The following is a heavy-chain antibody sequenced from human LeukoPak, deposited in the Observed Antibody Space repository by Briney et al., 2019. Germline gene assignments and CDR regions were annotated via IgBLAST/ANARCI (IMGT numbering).Heavy chain of an antibody. CDR2: IGAEGTIA. CDR1: GFTFSYHD. V-gene: IGHV3-64*01. D-gene: IGHD1-14*01. Sequence: GGSLRLSCAASGFTFSYHDMQLVRQAPGKGLEFVSSIGAEGTIAFYANSVKGSFTISRDNSKSTMHLQMGGLRPEDSAVYYCARELGGTKTGGFDIWGQGTVVTVSS. CDR3: ARELGGTKTGGFDI. J-gene: IGHJ3*02.